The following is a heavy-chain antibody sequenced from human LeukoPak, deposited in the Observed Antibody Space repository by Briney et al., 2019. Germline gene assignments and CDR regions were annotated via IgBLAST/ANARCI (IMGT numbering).Heavy chain of an antibody. V-gene: IGHV3-48*01. CDR1: GFTFSSYS. J-gene: IGHJ4*02. Sequence: PGGSLRLSCAASGFTFSSYSMNWVRQAPGKGLEWVSYISSSSSTIYYTDSVKGRFTIPRDNAKNSLYLQMNSLRAEDTAVYYCARAGGSSSWDPFDYWGQGTLVTVSS. D-gene: IGHD6-13*01. CDR3: ARAGGSSSWDPFDY. CDR2: ISSSSSTI.